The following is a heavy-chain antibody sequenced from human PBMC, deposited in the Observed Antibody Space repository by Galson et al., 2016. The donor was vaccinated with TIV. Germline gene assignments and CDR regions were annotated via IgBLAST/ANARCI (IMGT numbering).Heavy chain of an antibody. V-gene: IGHV3-48*01. J-gene: IGHJ4*02. Sequence: SLRLSCAASGFTFNVYSMNWVRQAPGKGLEWVSYISSSSSTTYYADSVKGRFTISRDNAKNSLYLQMNSLRAEDTAVYYCTRDSSSSSSRNLDSWGQGTLVTVSS. CDR3: TRDSSSSSSRNLDS. D-gene: IGHD6-6*01. CDR2: ISSSSSTT. CDR1: GFTFNVYS.